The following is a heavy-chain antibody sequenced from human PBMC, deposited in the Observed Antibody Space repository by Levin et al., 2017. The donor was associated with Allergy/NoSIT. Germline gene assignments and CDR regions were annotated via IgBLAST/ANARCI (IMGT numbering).Heavy chain of an antibody. J-gene: IGHJ4*02. CDR1: GFTVGGHY. CDR3: ARTLLWHFDY. CDR2: VYSVGTT. D-gene: IGHD2/OR15-2a*01. V-gene: IGHV3-66*02. Sequence: GESLKISCAASGFTVGGHYMTWVRQAPGKGREWVATVYSVGTTYYADSVEGRFTISRDNSNNTLFLHMNGLTPDDTAVYYCARTLLWHFDYWGQGTVVTVSS.